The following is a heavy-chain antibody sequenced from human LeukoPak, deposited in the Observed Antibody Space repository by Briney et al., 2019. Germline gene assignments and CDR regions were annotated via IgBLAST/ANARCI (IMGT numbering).Heavy chain of an antibody. CDR1: GFTFSSYS. D-gene: IGHD4-23*01. CDR2: IGTSTSII. J-gene: IGHJ4*02. Sequence: GGSLRLSCAASGFTFSSYSMNWVRQTPGKGLEWVSYIGTSTSIIYYADSVKGRFTISRDNAKNSLYLQMNSLRDEDTAVYYCARHDYAGNSGDYWGQGTLVTVSS. CDR3: ARHDYAGNSGDY. V-gene: IGHV3-48*02.